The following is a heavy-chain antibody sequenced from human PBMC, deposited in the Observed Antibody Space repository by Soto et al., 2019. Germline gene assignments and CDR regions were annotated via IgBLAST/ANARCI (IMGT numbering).Heavy chain of an antibody. V-gene: IGHV1-69*13. CDR1: GGTFSSYA. CDR3: ARGQGPGYYDSSGYAFDY. D-gene: IGHD3-22*01. CDR2: IIPIFGTA. Sequence: SVKVSCKASGGTFSSYAISWVRQAPGRGLEWMGGIIPIFGTANYAQKFQGRVTITADESTSTAYMELSSLRSEDTAVYYCARGQGPGYYDSSGYAFDYWGQGTLVTVSS. J-gene: IGHJ4*02.